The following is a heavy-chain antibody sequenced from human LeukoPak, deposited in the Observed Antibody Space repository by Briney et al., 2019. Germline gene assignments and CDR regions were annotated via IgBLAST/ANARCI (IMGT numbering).Heavy chain of an antibody. CDR2: INGSGGST. Sequence: GGSLRLSCAASGFTFSSYAMSWVRQAPGKGLEWVSAINGSGGSTYYADSVKGRFTISRDNSKNTLYLQMNSLRAEDTAVYYCANVGYSSSSDYWGQGTLVTVSS. CDR3: ANVGYSSSSDY. V-gene: IGHV3-23*01. CDR1: GFTFSSYA. J-gene: IGHJ4*02. D-gene: IGHD6-13*01.